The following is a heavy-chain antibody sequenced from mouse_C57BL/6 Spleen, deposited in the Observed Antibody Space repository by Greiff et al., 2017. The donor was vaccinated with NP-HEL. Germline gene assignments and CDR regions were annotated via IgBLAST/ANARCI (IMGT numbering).Heavy chain of an antibody. D-gene: IGHD2-3*01. CDR2: ISDGGSYT. V-gene: IGHV5-4*01. Sequence: EVQLVESGGGLVKPGGSLKLSCAASGFTFSSYAMSWVRQTPEKRLEWVATISDGGSYTYYPDNVKGRFTISRDNAKNNLYLQMSHLKSEDTAMYYCAREEGYSTMDYWGQGTSVTVSS. J-gene: IGHJ4*01. CDR3: AREEGYSTMDY. CDR1: GFTFSSYA.